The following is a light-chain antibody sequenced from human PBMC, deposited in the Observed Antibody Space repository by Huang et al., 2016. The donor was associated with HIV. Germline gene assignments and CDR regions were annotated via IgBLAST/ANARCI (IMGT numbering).Light chain of an antibody. CDR2: GAS. CDR3: QQYNNWPPLT. Sequence: EVVITQSPAILSVSPGERATLSCRASQNVNTDLAWYKHNPGQAPRLLISGASTRATGIPARFSGNGSETECTLTISSLQSEDFAMYYCQQYNNWPPLTFGGGTKVEIK. J-gene: IGKJ4*01. V-gene: IGKV3-15*01. CDR1: QNVNTD.